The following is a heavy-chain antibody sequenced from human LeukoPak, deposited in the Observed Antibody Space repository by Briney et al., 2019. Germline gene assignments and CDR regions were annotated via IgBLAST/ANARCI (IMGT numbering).Heavy chain of an antibody. J-gene: IGHJ4*02. CDR1: GFTFSSYE. Sequence: GGSLRLSCAASGFTFSSYEMNWVRQAPGKGLEWVSYISSSGSTIYYADSVRGRFTISRDNAKNTLYLQMNSLRAEDTAVYYCARENTAGIENWGQGTLVTVSS. D-gene: IGHD6-19*01. CDR3: ARENTAGIEN. V-gene: IGHV3-48*03. CDR2: ISSSGSTI.